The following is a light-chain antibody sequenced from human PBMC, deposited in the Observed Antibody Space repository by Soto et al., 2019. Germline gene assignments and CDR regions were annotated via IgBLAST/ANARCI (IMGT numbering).Light chain of an antibody. J-gene: IGKJ2*01. Sequence: EIVFTHSPATLSLSPGERATLSCRASQSVSSYLAWYQQNPGQAPRLLIYDASNRATGIPARFSGSVSGTDFTLTISSLEPEDFAVYYCQQRSNWPPMYTFGQGTMLEIK. V-gene: IGKV3-11*01. CDR3: QQRSNWPPMYT. CDR1: QSVSSY. CDR2: DAS.